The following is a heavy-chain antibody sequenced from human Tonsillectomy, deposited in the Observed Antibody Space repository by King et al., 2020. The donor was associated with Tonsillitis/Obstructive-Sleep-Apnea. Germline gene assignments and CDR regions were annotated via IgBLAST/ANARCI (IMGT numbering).Heavy chain of an antibody. V-gene: IGHV3-30*18. J-gene: IGHJ4*02. D-gene: IGHD3-16*01. CDR3: AKGGEAFDY. CDR1: GFTCSSYG. CDR2: ISYDGSNK. Sequence: VQLVESGGGEVQPGRSLRLSCAVSGFTCSSYGMHWVRQAPGKGLEWVAVISYDGSNKYYADSVKGRFTISRDNSKNTLYLQMNSLRAVDTAVYYCAKGGEAFDYWGQGTLVTVSS.